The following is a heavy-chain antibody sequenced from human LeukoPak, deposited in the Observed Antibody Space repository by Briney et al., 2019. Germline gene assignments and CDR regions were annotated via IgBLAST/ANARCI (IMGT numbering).Heavy chain of an antibody. V-gene: IGHV1-18*01. Sequence: ASVKVSCKASGYTFTSYGISWVRQAPGQGLEWMGWISAYNGNTNYAQKLQGRVTMTTDTSTSTAYMELRSLRSDDSAVYYCASSIPGATVASWGQGTLVTVSS. CDR2: ISAYNGNT. D-gene: IGHD4-23*01. CDR3: ASSIPGATVAS. J-gene: IGHJ5*02. CDR1: GYTFTSYG.